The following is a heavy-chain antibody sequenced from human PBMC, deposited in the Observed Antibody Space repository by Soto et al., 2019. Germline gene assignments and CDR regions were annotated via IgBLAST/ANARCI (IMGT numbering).Heavy chain of an antibody. D-gene: IGHD3-22*01. J-gene: IGHJ4*02. Sequence: TGGSLRLPCAASGFTVSSNYMSWVRQAPGKGLEWVSVFYSGGSTYYADSVKGRFTISRDNSKNTLYLQMNSLRAEDTAVYYCARAYTDYYDSSGYYSPYFDYWGQRTLVTVSS. CDR3: ARAYTDYYDSSGYYSPYFDY. V-gene: IGHV3-53*01. CDR1: GFTVSSNY. CDR2: FYSGGST.